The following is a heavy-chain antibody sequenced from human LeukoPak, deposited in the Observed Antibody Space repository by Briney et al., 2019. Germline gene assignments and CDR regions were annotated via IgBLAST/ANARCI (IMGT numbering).Heavy chain of an antibody. CDR2: ISGSGGGT. D-gene: IGHD1-26*01. CDR3: AKVYGGATIDASDI. V-gene: IGHV3-23*01. CDR1: GFTFSSYA. Sequence: GGSLRLSCAASGFTFSSYAMTWVRQAPGKGLEWVSSISGSGGGTYYADSVKGRFTISKDDSKNTLYLQIKSPRAEDTAVYYCAKVYGGATIDASDIWGQGTMVSVTS. J-gene: IGHJ3*02.